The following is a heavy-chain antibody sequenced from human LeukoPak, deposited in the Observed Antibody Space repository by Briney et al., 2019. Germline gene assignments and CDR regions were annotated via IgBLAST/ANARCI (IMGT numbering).Heavy chain of an antibody. J-gene: IGHJ4*02. CDR3: ARAGRDGYNLGY. D-gene: IGHD5-24*01. CDR1: GFTFSSYS. CDR2: ISSSSSYI. Sequence: PGGSLRLSCAASGFTFSSYSMNWVRQAPGKGLEWVSSISSSSSYIYYADSVKGRFTISRDNAKNSLYLQMNSLRAEDTAVYYCARAGRDGYNLGYWGQGTLVTVSS. V-gene: IGHV3-21*01.